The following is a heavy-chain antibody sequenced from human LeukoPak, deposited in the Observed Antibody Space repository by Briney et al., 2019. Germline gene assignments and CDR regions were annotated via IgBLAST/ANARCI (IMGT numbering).Heavy chain of an antibody. J-gene: IGHJ5*02. Sequence: GASVKVSCKASGYTFTSYDINWVRQATGQGLEWMGWMNPNSGNTGYAQKFQGRVTMTRNTSISTAYMELSSLRSGDTAVYYCARSRMVRGVITHNWFDPWGQGTLVTVSS. CDR3: ARSRMVRGVITHNWFDP. V-gene: IGHV1-8*01. D-gene: IGHD3-10*01. CDR2: MNPNSGNT. CDR1: GYTFTSYD.